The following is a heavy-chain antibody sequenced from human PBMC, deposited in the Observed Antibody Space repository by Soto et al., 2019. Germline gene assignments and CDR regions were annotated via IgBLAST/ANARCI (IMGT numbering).Heavy chain of an antibody. J-gene: IGHJ4*02. CDR2: INPNSGGT. V-gene: IGHV1-2*02. CDR1: GYTFTGYY. D-gene: IGHD1-26*01. Sequence: GVSVKVSCKDSGYTFTGYYMHWVRQAPGQGLEWVGWINPNSGGTNYAQKFQGRVTMTRDTSISTAYMELSRLRSDDTAVYYCARDGGTSYSGSFRHDYWAQGTLVTV. CDR3: ARDGGTSYSGSFRHDY.